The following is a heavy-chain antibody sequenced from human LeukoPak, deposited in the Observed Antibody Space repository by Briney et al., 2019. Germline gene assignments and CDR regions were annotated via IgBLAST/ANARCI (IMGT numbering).Heavy chain of an antibody. CDR1: GGSFSGYY. D-gene: IGHD2-2*02. V-gene: IGHV4-34*01. CDR3: ARGLGYCSSTSCYSVGFDP. CDR2: INHSGST. J-gene: IGHJ5*02. Sequence: SEILSLTCAVSGGSFSGYYWSWIRQPPGKGLEWIGEINHSGSTNYNPSLKSRVTISVDTSKNQFSLKLSSVTAADTAVYYCARGLGYCSSTSCYSVGFDPWGQGTLVTVSA.